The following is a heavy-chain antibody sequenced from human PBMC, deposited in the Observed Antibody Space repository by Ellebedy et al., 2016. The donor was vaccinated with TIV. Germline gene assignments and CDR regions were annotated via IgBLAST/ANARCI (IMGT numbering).Heavy chain of an antibody. CDR2: ISSIGTTI. CDR1: GFTFREYY. J-gene: IGHJ4*02. Sequence: PGGSLRLSCEASGFTFREYYMSWIRQAPGKGLEWVSYISSIGTTIYYADSVKGRFTISRDNAKNSLYLQMNSLRAEDTAVYYCVRDYSGYDTFDYWGQGTLVTVSS. V-gene: IGHV3-11*04. D-gene: IGHD5-12*01. CDR3: VRDYSGYDTFDY.